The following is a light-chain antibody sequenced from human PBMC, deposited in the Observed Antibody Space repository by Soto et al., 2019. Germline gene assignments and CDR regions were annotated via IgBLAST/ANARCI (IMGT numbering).Light chain of an antibody. Sequence: QSALTQPASVSGSPGQSITISCTGTSSDVGGYNYVSWYQQHPGKAPKLMIYEVSNRPSGVSNRFSGSKSGNTASLTISGRQAEAEADYYCSSYTSGSTWVFGGGTKVTVL. V-gene: IGLV2-14*01. CDR2: EVS. J-gene: IGLJ3*02. CDR3: SSYTSGSTWV. CDR1: SSDVGGYNY.